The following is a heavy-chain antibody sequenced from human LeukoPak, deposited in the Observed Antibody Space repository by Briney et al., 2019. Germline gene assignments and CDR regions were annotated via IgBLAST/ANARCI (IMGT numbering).Heavy chain of an antibody. J-gene: IGHJ4*02. D-gene: IGHD2-2*01. V-gene: IGHV3-23*01. CDR1: GFTFSSYA. CDR3: ARGYCSSISCYVDY. CDR2: TSGSGGGT. Sequence: PGGSLRLSCAASGFTFSSYAMTWVRQAPGKGLEWVATTSGSGGGTYYADSVKGRFTISRDNSKNTLYLQMNSLRAEDTAVYYCARGYCSSISCYVDYWGQGTLVTVSS.